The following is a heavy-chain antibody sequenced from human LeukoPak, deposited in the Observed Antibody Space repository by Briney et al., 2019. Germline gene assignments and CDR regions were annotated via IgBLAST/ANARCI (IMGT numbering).Heavy chain of an antibody. Sequence: PSETLSLTCAVYGGSFSGYYWSWIRQPPGKGLEWIGEINHSGSTNYNPSLKSRVTISVDTSKNQFSVKLSAVTAADTAVYDCARVDDYWGQGTLVTVSS. J-gene: IGHJ4*02. V-gene: IGHV4-34*01. CDR3: ARVDDY. CDR1: GGSFSGYY. CDR2: INHSGST.